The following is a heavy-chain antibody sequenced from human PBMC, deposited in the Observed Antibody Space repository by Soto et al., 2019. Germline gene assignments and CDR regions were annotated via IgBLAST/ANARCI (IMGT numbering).Heavy chain of an antibody. V-gene: IGHV4-38-2*01. CDR1: GYSISSGYY. D-gene: IGHD4-17*01. J-gene: IGHJ5*02. Sequence: SETLSLTCAVSGYSISSGYYWGWVRQTPGKGLEWIASIYHSGSTYYNPSLKSRVTISVDTSKNQFSLKLTSVTAADTAVYYCARGAATVTPGWFDPWGQGIMVTVSS. CDR3: ARGAATVTPGWFDP. CDR2: IYHSGST.